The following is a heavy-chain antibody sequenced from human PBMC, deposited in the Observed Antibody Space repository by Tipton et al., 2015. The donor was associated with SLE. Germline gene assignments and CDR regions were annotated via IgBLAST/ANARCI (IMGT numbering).Heavy chain of an antibody. D-gene: IGHD2-2*01. CDR2: TYYRSKWYN. CDR3: ARVAPAEVFDY. CDR1: GDSVSSNSAG. V-gene: IGHV6-1*01. J-gene: IGHJ4*02. Sequence: GLVKPSQTLSLTCAISGDSVSSNSAGWNWIRQSPSRGLEWLGRTYYRSKWYNDHAVSVKSRIIIKPDTSKNQFSLQLNSVTPEDTAVYYCARVAPAEVFDYWGQGTLVTVSS.